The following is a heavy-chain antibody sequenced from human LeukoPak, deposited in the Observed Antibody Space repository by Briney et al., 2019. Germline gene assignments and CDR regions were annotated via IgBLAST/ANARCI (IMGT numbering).Heavy chain of an antibody. CDR1: GGSISSSSYY. J-gene: IGHJ4*02. CDR2: IYYSGST. Sequence: KTSETLSLTCTVSGGSISSSSYYWGWIRQPPWKGLEWIGSIYYSGSTYYNPSLKSRVTISVDTSKNQFSLKLSSVTAADTAVYYCARGIQLWLRPYYFDYWGQGTLVTVSS. CDR3: ARGIQLWLRPYYFDY. V-gene: IGHV4-39*01. D-gene: IGHD5-18*01.